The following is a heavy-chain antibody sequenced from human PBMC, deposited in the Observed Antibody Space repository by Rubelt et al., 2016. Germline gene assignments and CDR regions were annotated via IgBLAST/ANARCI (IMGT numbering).Heavy chain of an antibody. CDR1: GASIDSRDYF. CDR3: ARGELGIGDAFDI. CDR2: ISYGGIT. Sequence: QLQLQESGPGLVKPSETLSLTCTVSGASIDSRDYFWGWIRQPPGKGLEWIGSISYGGITYFNSSLQSRVITSFDTSRDQLALGLTSWTAADTAVYYCARGELGIGDAFDIWGQGTMVTVSS. V-gene: IGHV4-39*07. D-gene: IGHD7-27*01. J-gene: IGHJ3*02.